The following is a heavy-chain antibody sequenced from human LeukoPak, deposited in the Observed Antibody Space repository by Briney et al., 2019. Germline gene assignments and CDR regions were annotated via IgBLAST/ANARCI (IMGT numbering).Heavy chain of an antibody. Sequence: PSETLSLTCTVSGVSIRSTSYYWGWIRQPPGKGLEWIGYIYYSGSTNYNPSLRSRVTISLDTSKNQFSLKLSSVTAADTAVYYCARGSSGSYYYGQVWFDPWGQGTLVTVSS. CDR3: ARGSSGSYYYGQVWFDP. J-gene: IGHJ5*02. D-gene: IGHD1-26*01. V-gene: IGHV4-61*05. CDR2: IYYSGST. CDR1: GVSIRSTSYY.